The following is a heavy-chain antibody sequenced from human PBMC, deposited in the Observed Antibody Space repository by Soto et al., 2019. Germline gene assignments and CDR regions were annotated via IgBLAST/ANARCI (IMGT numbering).Heavy chain of an antibody. CDR3: ARVHSSGWSDY. V-gene: IGHV4-59*01. J-gene: IGHJ4*02. CDR1: GGSISTYF. CDR2: VYYTGST. D-gene: IGHD6-19*01. Sequence: SETLSLTCTVSGGSISTYFWTWIRQSPGKGLEWMGYVYYTGSTNYNPSLKSRVTISVDTSRNQFSLRLTSVSAADTAVYYCARVHSSGWSDYWGQGALVTVSS.